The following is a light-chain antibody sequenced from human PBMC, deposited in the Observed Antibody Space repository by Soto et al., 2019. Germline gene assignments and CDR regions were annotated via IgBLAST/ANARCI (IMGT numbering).Light chain of an antibody. CDR2: AVS. CDR3: QQHDGRPTMT. Sequence: IQLTQSPSSLSASVGETVTITCRASQDIDNSLNWYQHQPGKAPKLLIYAVSFLETGVPSRFSGRGSGTTFSLTINSLQADDSATYYCQQHDGRPTMTFGQGTRPEIK. V-gene: IGKV1-33*01. CDR1: QDIDNS. J-gene: IGKJ5*01.